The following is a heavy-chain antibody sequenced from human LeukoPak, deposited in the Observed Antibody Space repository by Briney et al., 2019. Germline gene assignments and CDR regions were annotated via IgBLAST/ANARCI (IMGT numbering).Heavy chain of an antibody. J-gene: IGHJ4*02. CDR1: GGSISSGGYY. CDR3: ARVTGFGVVMVDC. CDR2: IYYSGST. D-gene: IGHD3-3*01. Sequence: MPSETLSLTCTVSGGSISSGGYYWSWIRQHPGKGLEWIGYIYYSGSTYYNPSLKSRVTISVDTSKNQFSLKLSSVTAADTAVYYCARVTGFGVVMVDCWGQGTLVTVSS. V-gene: IGHV4-31*03.